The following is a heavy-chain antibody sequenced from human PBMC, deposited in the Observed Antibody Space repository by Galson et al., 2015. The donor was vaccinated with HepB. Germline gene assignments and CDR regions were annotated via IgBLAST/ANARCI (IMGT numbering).Heavy chain of an antibody. CDR2: IYSGGST. CDR3: ARVSSFWSGSGSYAFDI. V-gene: IGHV3-53*04. D-gene: IGHD3-10*01. CDR1: GCTGSSNY. J-gene: IGHJ3*02. Sequence: SLIIAYAASGCTGSSNYMSWGRQAPGKGLEWISVIYSGGSTYYADSVNGRFTISRHNSKNTLYLKMNSLRAEDTAVYYCARVSSFWSGSGSYAFDIWGQGTMVTVSS.